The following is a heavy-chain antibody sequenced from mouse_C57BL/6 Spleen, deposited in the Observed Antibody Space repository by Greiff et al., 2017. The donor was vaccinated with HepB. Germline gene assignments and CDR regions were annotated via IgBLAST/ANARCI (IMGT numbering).Heavy chain of an antibody. D-gene: IGHD2-1*01. CDR2: IWSGGST. CDR3: ARIGNTWFAY. Sequence: VQLQQSGPGLVQPSQSLSITCTVSGFSLTSYGVHWVRQSPGKGLEWLGEIWSGGSTNYNAAFISRLSISKDNSKSQVFFKMNSLQADDTAIYYCARIGNTWFAYWGQGTLVTVSA. V-gene: IGHV2-2*01. CDR1: GFSLTSYG. J-gene: IGHJ3*01.